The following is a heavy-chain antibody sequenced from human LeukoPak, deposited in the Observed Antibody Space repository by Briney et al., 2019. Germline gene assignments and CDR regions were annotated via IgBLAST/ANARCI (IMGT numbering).Heavy chain of an antibody. CDR2: ISSSGSTI. CDR1: GFTFSDYY. J-gene: IGHJ4*02. Sequence: GGPLRLSCAASGFTFSDYYMSWIRQAPGKGLEWVSYISSSGSTIYYADSVKGRFTISRDNAKNSLYLQMNSLRAEDTAVYYCARERDYGDYVGYYFDYWGQGTLVTVSS. CDR3: ARERDYGDYVGYYFDY. D-gene: IGHD4-17*01. V-gene: IGHV3-11*01.